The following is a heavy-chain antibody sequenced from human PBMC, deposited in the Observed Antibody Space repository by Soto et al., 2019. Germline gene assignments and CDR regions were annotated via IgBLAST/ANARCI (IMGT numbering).Heavy chain of an antibody. Sequence: SVNVSCKSSGATFSSYSISWVRQAPGQGLECMGGIIPIFGTANYAQKFQGRVTITADESTSTAYMELSSLRSEDTAVYYCARDRGQQLVLGVGMQKGWFDPWGHGTLVTVSS. CDR2: IIPIFGTA. J-gene: IGHJ5*02. CDR1: GATFSSYS. CDR3: ARDRGQQLVLGVGMQKGWFDP. V-gene: IGHV1-69*13. D-gene: IGHD6-13*01.